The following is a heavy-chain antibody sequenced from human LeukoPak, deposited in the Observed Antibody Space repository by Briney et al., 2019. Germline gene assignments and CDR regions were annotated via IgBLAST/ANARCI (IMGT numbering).Heavy chain of an antibody. CDR2: ISDTGGDT. J-gene: IGHJ4*02. V-gene: IGHV3-23*01. CDR1: GFTFSTYA. D-gene: IGHD1-7*01. Sequence: PGGSLRLSCAASGFTFSTYAMSWVRQAPGKGLEWVSVISDTGGDTYYADSVKGRFTISRDNSKNMLYLQMNSLRAEDTALYYCARDRVPGTSPKMDYWGQGTLVTVSS. CDR3: ARDRVPGTSPKMDY.